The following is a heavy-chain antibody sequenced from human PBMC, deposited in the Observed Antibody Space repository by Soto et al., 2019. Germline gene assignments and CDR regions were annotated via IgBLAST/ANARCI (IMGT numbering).Heavy chain of an antibody. D-gene: IGHD3-3*01. CDR1: GFTLDSYA. J-gene: IGHJ4*02. V-gene: IGHV3-23*01. CDR3: AKGVTYYDFWSGYFEY. CDR2: ISGSGGST. Sequence: GGSLRLSCAASGFTLDSYAMNWVRQAPGKGLEWVSAISGSGGSTYYADSVKGRFTISRDISKNTLYLQMNSLRAEDTALYYCAKGVTYYDFWSGYFEYWGRGTLVTVSS.